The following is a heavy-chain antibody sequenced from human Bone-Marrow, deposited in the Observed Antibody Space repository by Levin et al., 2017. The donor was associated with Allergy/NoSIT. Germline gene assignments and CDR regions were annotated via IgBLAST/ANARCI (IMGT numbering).Heavy chain of an antibody. D-gene: IGHD1-7*01. CDR3: AKDGERYNWNYPHKFYFED. V-gene: IGHV3-30*18. CDR1: GSTFSFYG. J-gene: IGHJ4*02. CDR2: ISYDGSNK. Sequence: GESLKISCAASGSTFSFYGMHWVRQAPGKGLQWVAVISYDGSNKDYPDSVKGRFTISRDNSKNTLYLQMTSLRVDDTAVYYCAKDGERYNWNYPHKFYFEDWGQGTLVTVSS.